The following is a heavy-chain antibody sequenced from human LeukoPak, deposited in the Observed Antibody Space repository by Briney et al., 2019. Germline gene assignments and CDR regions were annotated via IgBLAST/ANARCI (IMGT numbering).Heavy chain of an antibody. J-gene: IGHJ4*02. CDR1: GFTFSSYA. Sequence: NPGGSLRLSCAASGFTFSSYAMSWVRQAPGKGLEWVSSISSSSSYIYYADSVKGRFTISRDNAKNSLYLQMNSLRAEDTAVYYCARGSSVSTVDFDYWGQGTLVTVSS. CDR3: ARGSSVSTVDFDY. CDR2: ISSSSSYI. D-gene: IGHD6-25*01. V-gene: IGHV3-21*01.